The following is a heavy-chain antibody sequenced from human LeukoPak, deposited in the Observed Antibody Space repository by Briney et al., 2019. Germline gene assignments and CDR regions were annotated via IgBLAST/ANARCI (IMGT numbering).Heavy chain of an antibody. V-gene: IGHV1-18*01. Sequence: ASVKVSCKASGYTFTIYGISWMRQAPGPGLEWMGWIATYNGKTSYGQRFQGRVTMTTDTSTSTAYMELRSLRSDDTAVYYCAARSGELPYYFDYWGQGTLVTVSS. CDR1: GYTFTIYG. CDR3: AARSGELPYYFDY. D-gene: IGHD1-26*01. J-gene: IGHJ4*02. CDR2: IATYNGKT.